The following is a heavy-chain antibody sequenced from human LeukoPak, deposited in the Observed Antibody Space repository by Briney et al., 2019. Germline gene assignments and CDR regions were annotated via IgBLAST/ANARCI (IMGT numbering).Heavy chain of an antibody. J-gene: IGHJ4*02. D-gene: IGHD4-17*01. CDR2: IYYSGST. Sequence: PSETLSLTCTVSGGSISSSSYYWGWIRQPPGKGLEWIGSIYYSGSTYYNPSLKSRVTMSVDTSKNQFSLKLSSVTAADTAVYYCARHQDYGDYALDYWGQGTLVTVSS. V-gene: IGHV4-39*01. CDR3: ARHQDYGDYALDY. CDR1: GGSISSSSYY.